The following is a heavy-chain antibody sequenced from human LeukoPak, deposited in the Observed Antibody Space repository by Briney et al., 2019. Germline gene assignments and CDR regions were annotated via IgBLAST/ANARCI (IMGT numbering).Heavy chain of an antibody. J-gene: IGHJ4*02. Sequence: ASVKVSCKASGYTFTGYYMHWVRQAPGQGLEWMGWINPNSDGTNYAQKFQGRVTMTRDTSISTAYMELSRLRSDDTAVYYCARDKGYDSIVDYWGQGTLVTVSS. CDR3: ARDKGYDSIVDY. CDR2: INPNSDGT. D-gene: IGHD5-12*01. V-gene: IGHV1-2*02. CDR1: GYTFTGYY.